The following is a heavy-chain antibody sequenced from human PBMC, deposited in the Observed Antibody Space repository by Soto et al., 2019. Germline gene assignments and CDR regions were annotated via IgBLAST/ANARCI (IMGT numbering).Heavy chain of an antibody. CDR3: ARRVRGYDRLGPYYFDY. J-gene: IGHJ4*02. D-gene: IGHD5-12*01. V-gene: IGHV4-59*08. CDR1: GGSISSYY. Sequence: SETLSLTCTVSGGSISSYYWSWIRQPTGKGLEWIGYIYYSGSTNYNPSLKSRVTMSVDTSKNQLSLKLSSVTAADTAVYYCARRVRGYDRLGPYYFDYWGQGTLVTVS. CDR2: IYYSGST.